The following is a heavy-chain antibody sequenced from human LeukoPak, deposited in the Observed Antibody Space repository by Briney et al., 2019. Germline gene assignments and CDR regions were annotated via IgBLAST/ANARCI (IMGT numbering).Heavy chain of an antibody. CDR3: TRRYGDHSGWAGYHDS. D-gene: IGHD6-19*01. CDR1: GFTFSSYA. CDR2: IRSDGSST. J-gene: IGHJ4*02. Sequence: GGSLRLSCAASGFTFSSYAMNWVRQAPGKGLEYVSAIRSDGSSTVYPNSVKGRFTISRDNSKSTLYLQLGSLRAEDTAVYYCTRRYGDHSGWAGYHDSWGQGTLVTVSS. V-gene: IGHV3-64*01.